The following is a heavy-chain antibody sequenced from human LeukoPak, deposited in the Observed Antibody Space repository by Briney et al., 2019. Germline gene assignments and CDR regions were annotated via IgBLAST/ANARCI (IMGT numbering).Heavy chain of an antibody. Sequence: SETLSLTCTVSGGSISSYYWSWIRQPPGKGLEWIGYIYYSGSTNYNPPLKSRVTISVDTSKNQFSLELSSVTAADTAVYYCARSGSSGYYYYYYGMDVWGQGTTVTVSS. V-gene: IGHV4-59*01. CDR1: GGSISSYY. CDR3: ARSGSSGYYYYYYGMDV. D-gene: IGHD3-22*01. J-gene: IGHJ6*02. CDR2: IYYSGST.